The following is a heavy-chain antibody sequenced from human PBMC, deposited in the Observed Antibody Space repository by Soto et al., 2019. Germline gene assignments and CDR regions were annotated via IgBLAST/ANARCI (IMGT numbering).Heavy chain of an antibody. CDR1: GFTFSSYW. CDR2: IKQDGSEK. V-gene: IGHV3-7*01. Sequence: GGSLRLSCAASGFTFSSYWMSWVRQAPGKGLEWVANIKQDGSEKYYVDSVKGRFTISRDNAKNSLYLQMNSLRAEDTAVYYCAREHYGSGSYYNLPTQFDYWGQGTLVTVSS. J-gene: IGHJ4*02. CDR3: AREHYGSGSYYNLPTQFDY. D-gene: IGHD3-10*01.